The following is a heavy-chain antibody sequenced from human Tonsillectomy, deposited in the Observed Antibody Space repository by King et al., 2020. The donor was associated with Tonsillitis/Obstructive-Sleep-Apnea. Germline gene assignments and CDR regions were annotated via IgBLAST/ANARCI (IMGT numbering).Heavy chain of an antibody. CDR3: ARGPIYCSSTSCYSWFDP. CDR2: MNPNSGNT. J-gene: IGHJ5*02. CDR1: GYTFTSYD. Sequence: QLVQSGAEVKKPGASVKVSCKASGYTFTSYDINWVRQATGLGLEWMGWMNPNSGNTGYAQKFQGRVTMTRNTSISTAYMELSSLRSEDTAVYYCARGPIYCSSTSCYSWFDPWGQGTLVTVSS. D-gene: IGHD2-2*01. V-gene: IGHV1-8*01.